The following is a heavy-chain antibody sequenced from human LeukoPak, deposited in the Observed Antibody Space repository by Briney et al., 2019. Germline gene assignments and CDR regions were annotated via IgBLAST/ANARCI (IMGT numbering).Heavy chain of an antibody. D-gene: IGHD1-1*01. CDR1: GYTFTSYD. J-gene: IGHJ3*02. CDR3: ARDSGTHDAFDI. Sequence: SVKVSCKASGYTFTSYDINWVRQATGQGLEWMGGIIPIFGTANYAQKFQGRVTITADESTSTAYMELSSLRSEDTAVYYCARDSGTHDAFDIWGQGTMVTVSS. V-gene: IGHV1-69*13. CDR2: IIPIFGTA.